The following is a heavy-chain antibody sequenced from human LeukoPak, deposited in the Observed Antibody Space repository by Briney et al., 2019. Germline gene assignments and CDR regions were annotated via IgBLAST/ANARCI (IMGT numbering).Heavy chain of an antibody. V-gene: IGHV1-2*02. D-gene: IGHD5-12*01. CDR1: GYTFTGYC. CDR3: ARGWNSGYDYDS. Sequence: GASVKVSCKSSGYTFTGYCIHWVRQAPGQGPEWMGWINPNSGGTNYAQKFQGRVTMTRDTSIYTAYMELSRLRSDDTAVYYCARGWNSGYDYDSWGQGTLVTVSS. J-gene: IGHJ4*02. CDR2: INPNSGGT.